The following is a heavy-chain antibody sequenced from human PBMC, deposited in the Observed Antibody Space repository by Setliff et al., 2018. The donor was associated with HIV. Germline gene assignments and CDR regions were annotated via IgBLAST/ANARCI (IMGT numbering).Heavy chain of an antibody. CDR2: IHTSGST. V-gene: IGHV4-4*07. CDR3: ARDRIEVVVDGPHDVFDV. CDR1: GDSIGYYY. J-gene: IGHJ3*01. D-gene: IGHD2-15*01. Sequence: NPSETLSLTCTVSGDSIGYYYWSWIRQPAGRGLEWMGRIHTSGSTNYNPSLTSRVTLSVDTSKNQFFLKLTSLSAADTAVYYCARDRIEVVVDGPHDVFDVWGRGTTVTV.